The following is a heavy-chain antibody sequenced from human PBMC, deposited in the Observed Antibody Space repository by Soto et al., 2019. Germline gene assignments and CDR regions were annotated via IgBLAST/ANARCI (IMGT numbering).Heavy chain of an antibody. CDR3: ASRLVLRYFDAHDWFDP. V-gene: IGHV4-39*01. J-gene: IGHJ5*02. CDR2: IYYSGST. D-gene: IGHD3-9*01. Sequence: SETLSLTCTVSGGSISSSSYYWGWIRQPPGKGLEWIGSIYYSGSTYYNPSLKSRVTISGDTSKNQFSLKLSSVTAADTAVYYCASRLVLRYFDAHDWFDPWGQGTLVTVSA. CDR1: GGSISSSSYY.